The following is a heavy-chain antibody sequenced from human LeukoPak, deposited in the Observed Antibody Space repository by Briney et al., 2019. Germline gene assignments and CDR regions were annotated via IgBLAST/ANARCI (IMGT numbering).Heavy chain of an antibody. CDR1: GGSVSSGSYY. D-gene: IGHD3-16*02. CDR3: ASEGMITFGGVIVMGGGYFDY. Sequence: PSETLSLTCTVSGGSVSSGSYYWSWIRQPPGKGLEWIGYVYYSGSTNYNPSLKSRVTISVDTSKNQFSLKLSSVTPTDTAGYYCASEGMITFGGVIVMGGGYFDYWGQGTLVTVSS. CDR2: VYYSGST. V-gene: IGHV4-61*01. J-gene: IGHJ4*02.